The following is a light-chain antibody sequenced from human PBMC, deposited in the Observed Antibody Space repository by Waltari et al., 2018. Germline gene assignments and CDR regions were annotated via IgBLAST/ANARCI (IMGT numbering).Light chain of an antibody. Sequence: AIRITQSPSSLSASTGDRVTITCRASQSISSYLAWYQQKPGKAPKLRIYAASTLQSGVPSRFSGSGSGTDFTLTISCLQSEDFAIYYCQQYYSSPATFGQGTKVEIK. CDR2: AAS. J-gene: IGKJ1*01. CDR1: QSISSY. CDR3: QQYYSSPAT. V-gene: IGKV1-8*01.